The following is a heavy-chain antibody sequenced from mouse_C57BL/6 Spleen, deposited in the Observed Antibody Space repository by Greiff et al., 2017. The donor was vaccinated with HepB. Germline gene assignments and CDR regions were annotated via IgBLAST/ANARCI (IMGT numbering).Heavy chain of an antibody. CDR3: ARSPYYYGSSYGYFDV. CDR2: IYPSDSET. CDR1: GYTFTSYW. Sequence: VKLQQPGAELVRPGSSVKLSCKASGYTFTSYWMDWVKQRPGQGLEWIGNIYPSDSETHYNQKFKDKATLTVDKSSSTAYMQLSSLTSEDSAVYYCARSPYYYGSSYGYFDVWGTGTTVTVSS. V-gene: IGHV1-61*01. J-gene: IGHJ1*03. D-gene: IGHD1-1*01.